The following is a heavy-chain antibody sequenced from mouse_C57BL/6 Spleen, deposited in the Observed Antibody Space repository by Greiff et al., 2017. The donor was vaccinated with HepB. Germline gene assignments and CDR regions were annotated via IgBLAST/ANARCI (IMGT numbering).Heavy chain of an antibody. Sequence: QVQLQQSGAELVKPGASVKMSCKASGYAFSSYWMNWVKQRPGKGLEWIGQIYPGDGDTNYNGKFKGKATLTADKSSSTAYMQLSSLTSEDSAVYSCSRESYCYFDVWGTGTTVTVSS. CDR2: IYPGDGDT. V-gene: IGHV1-80*01. CDR1: GYAFSSYW. J-gene: IGHJ1*03. CDR3: SRESYCYFDV.